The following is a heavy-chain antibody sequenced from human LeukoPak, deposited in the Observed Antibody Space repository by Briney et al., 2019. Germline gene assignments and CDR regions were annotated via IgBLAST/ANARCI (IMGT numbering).Heavy chain of an antibody. D-gene: IGHD3-22*01. CDR3: ARADYYYDSSGYYVHDY. CDR1: GGSFSGYY. J-gene: IGHJ4*02. Sequence: PSETLSLTCAVYGGSFSGYYWSWIRQPPGKGLEWIGEINHRGSTNYNPSLKSRVTISVDTSKNQFSLKLSSVTAADTAVYYCARADYYYDSSGYYVHDYWGQGTLVTVSS. CDR2: INHRGST. V-gene: IGHV4-34*01.